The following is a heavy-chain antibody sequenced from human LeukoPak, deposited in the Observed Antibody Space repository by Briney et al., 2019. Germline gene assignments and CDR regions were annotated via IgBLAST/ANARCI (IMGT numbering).Heavy chain of an antibody. CDR3: AKATPNDY. V-gene: IGHV3-30*18. J-gene: IGHJ4*02. Sequence: GGSLRLSCAASGFTFSSYGMHWVRQAPGKGLEWVAVISYDGSNKYYADSVKGRFTISRDNSKNTLYLQMNSLIGEDTAVYYCAKATPNDYWGQGTLVTVSS. CDR1: GFTFSSYG. CDR2: ISYDGSNK.